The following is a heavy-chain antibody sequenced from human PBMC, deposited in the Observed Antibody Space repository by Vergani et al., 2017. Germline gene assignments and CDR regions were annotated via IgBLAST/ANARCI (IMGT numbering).Heavy chain of an antibody. CDR2: ISGSGGST. D-gene: IGHD6-6*01. J-gene: IGHJ6*03. CDR3: AKGAAARPDYYYYYMDV. CDR1: GFTFSSYA. V-gene: IGHV3-23*01. Sequence: EVQLLESGGGLVQPGGSLRLSCAASGFTFSSYAMSWVRQAPGKGLEWVSAISGSGGSTYYADSVKGRFTISRDNAKNSLYLQMNSLRAEDTALYYCAKGAAARPDYYYYYMDVWGKGP.